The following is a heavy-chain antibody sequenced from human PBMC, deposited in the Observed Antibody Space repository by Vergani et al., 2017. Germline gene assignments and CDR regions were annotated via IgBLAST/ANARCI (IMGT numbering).Heavy chain of an antibody. V-gene: IGHV4-4*07. J-gene: IGHJ4*02. Sequence: QVQMQESGPGLVKTSETLSLTCTASGAPISYWCWSWLRQPAGTGLEWIGRLCPSGSTNYKPSLKSRVTMSIDTSKNQFSLKLTSVTAAATAVYYCATGAGPFDIWCQGTLVTVSS. CDR2: LCPSGST. CDR3: ATGAGPFDI. D-gene: IGHD7-27*01. CDR1: GAPISYWC.